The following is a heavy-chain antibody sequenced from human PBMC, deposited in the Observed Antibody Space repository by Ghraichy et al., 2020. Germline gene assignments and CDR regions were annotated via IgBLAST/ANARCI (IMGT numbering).Heavy chain of an antibody. D-gene: IGHD2-8*01. V-gene: IGHV4-34*01. CDR2: INSSGGT. CDR1: GGSLSGNY. Sequence: SETLSLTCAMSGGSLSGNYWTWIRQPPGKGLEWIGEINSSGGTDYNPSLKSRVFISVDTSKSQFSLKLSSLTAADTAVYYCARLAGVYFSGLDVWAQGTTVTVSS. CDR3: ARLAGVYFSGLDV. J-gene: IGHJ6*02.